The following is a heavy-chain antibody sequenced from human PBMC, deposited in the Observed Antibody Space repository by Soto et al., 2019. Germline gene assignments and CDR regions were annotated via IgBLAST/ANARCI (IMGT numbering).Heavy chain of an antibody. D-gene: IGHD4-17*01. J-gene: IGHJ3*02. Sequence: SETLSLTCAVSGYSISSSNWWGWIRQPPGKGLEWIGYIYYSGTTYYNPSLKSRVTISVDTSKNQFSLKLSSVTAVDTAVYYCARHLGNYGDYEGYAFDSWGQGTMVTVSS. V-gene: IGHV4-28*01. CDR2: IYYSGTT. CDR1: GYSISSSNW. CDR3: ARHLGNYGDYEGYAFDS.